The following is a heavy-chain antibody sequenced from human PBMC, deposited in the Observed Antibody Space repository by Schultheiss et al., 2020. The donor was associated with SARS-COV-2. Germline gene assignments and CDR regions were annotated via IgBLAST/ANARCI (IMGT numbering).Heavy chain of an antibody. CDR3: ARSGRYFQH. Sequence: SETLSLTCTVSGGSVSSGSYYWSWIRQPPGKGLEWIGYIYYSGSTDYNPSLKSRVTISVDTSKKNFSLKLSSVTAADTAVYYCARSGRYFQHWAQGTLVTVSS. CDR1: GGSVSSGSYY. CDR2: IYYSGST. V-gene: IGHV4-61*03. D-gene: IGHD1-1*01. J-gene: IGHJ1*01.